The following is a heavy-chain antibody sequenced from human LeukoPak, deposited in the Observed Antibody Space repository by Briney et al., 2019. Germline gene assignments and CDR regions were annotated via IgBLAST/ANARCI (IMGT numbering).Heavy chain of an antibody. Sequence: GGSLRLSCAASGFTFSSYAMSWVHQAPGKGPEWVSIISGSGGSTYYADSVKGRFTISRDNSKNTLYLQMNSLRAEDTAVYYCANSMATATTLGYMDVWGKGTTVTVSS. CDR2: ISGSGGST. V-gene: IGHV3-23*01. J-gene: IGHJ6*03. D-gene: IGHD4-17*01. CDR3: ANSMATATTLGYMDV. CDR1: GFTFSSYA.